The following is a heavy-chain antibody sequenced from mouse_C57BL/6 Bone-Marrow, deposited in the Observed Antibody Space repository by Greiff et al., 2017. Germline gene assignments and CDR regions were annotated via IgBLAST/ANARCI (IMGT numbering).Heavy chain of an antibody. J-gene: IGHJ4*01. D-gene: IGHD1-1*01. Sequence: VQLKESGGGLVQPGGSLKLSCAASGFTFSDYYMYWVRQTPEKRLEWVAYISNGGGSNYYPDTVKGRFTISRDNAKNTLYLQMSRLKSEDTAMYYCAMHSTTVVEDAMDYWGQGTSVTVSS. CDR3: AMHSTTVVEDAMDY. V-gene: IGHV5-12*01. CDR1: GFTFSDYY. CDR2: ISNGGGSN.